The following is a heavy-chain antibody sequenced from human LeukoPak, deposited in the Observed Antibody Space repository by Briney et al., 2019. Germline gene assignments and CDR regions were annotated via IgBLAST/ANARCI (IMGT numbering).Heavy chain of an antibody. CDR3: ARLRGAMTPVTSDFDY. J-gene: IGHJ4*02. D-gene: IGHD4-17*01. CDR1: AASISSGGYY. Sequence: SETLSLTCTVSAASISSGGYYWTWIRQHPGKGLEWIGYIYHSGSAYYNPSLKSRLTIFVDTSKNQFSLDLSSVTAADTAVYYCARLRGAMTPVTSDFDYWGQGILVTVSS. V-gene: IGHV4-31*03. CDR2: IYHSGSA.